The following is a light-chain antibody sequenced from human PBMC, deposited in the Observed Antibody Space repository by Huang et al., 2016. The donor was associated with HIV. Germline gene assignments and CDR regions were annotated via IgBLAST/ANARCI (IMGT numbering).Light chain of an antibody. CDR1: QSVGAY. V-gene: IGKV3-11*01. CDR3: QQRSTWPLT. CDR2: DTS. Sequence: EVMLTQSPSILSLSLGGTGTISCKASQSVGAYVAWYQQRPGQSPRLLLYDTSNRAAGIPTRFGGSGSGTDFTLTSSGLESGELGVFYCQQRSTWPLTFGGGTKVG. J-gene: IGKJ4*01.